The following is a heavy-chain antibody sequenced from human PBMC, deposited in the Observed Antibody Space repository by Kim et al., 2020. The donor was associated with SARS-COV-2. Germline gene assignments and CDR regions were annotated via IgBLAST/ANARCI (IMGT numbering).Heavy chain of an antibody. CDR2: INHDESAK. CDR3: ARDVSPRGATWRLDY. J-gene: IGHJ4*02. Sequence: GGSLRLSCAASGVNFRAFWMNWVRQAPGKGLEWVASINHDESAKKYIDSVKGRFTLSRDNAKNSVYLHMNTLRAEDTAIYYCARDVSPRGATWRLDYWGRGPQVTV. CDR1: GVNFRAFW. D-gene: IGHD3-10*01. V-gene: IGHV3-7*01.